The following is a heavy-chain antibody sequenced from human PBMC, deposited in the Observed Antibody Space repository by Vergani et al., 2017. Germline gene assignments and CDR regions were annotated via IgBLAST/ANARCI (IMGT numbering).Heavy chain of an antibody. Sequence: QVQLVESGGGVVQPGRSLRLSCAASGFTFSSYGMHWVRQAPEQGLEWMGIINPSGGSTSYAQKFQGRVTMTRDTSTSTVYMELSSLRSEDTAVYYCARVAPPEDYYDISRFDPWGQGTLVTVSS. CDR1: GFTFSSYG. D-gene: IGHD3-9*01. V-gene: IGHV1-46*01. CDR2: INPSGGST. J-gene: IGHJ5*02. CDR3: ARVAPPEDYYDISRFDP.